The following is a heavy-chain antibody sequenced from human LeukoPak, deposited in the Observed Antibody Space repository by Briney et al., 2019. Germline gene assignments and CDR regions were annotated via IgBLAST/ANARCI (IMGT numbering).Heavy chain of an antibody. CDR1: GGSISSYY. CDR3: ARCAYGDYYVDY. Sequence: PSETLSLTCTVSGGSISSYYRSWIRQPPGKGLEWIGYIYYSGSTNYNPSLKSRVTISVDTSKNQFSLKLSSVTAADTAVYYCARCAYGDYYVDYWGQGTLVTVSS. CDR2: IYYSGST. V-gene: IGHV4-59*01. D-gene: IGHD4-17*01. J-gene: IGHJ4*02.